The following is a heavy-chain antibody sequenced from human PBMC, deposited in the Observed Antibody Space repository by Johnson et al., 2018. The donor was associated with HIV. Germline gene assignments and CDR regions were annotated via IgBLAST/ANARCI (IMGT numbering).Heavy chain of an antibody. CDR2: IYSGGST. J-gene: IGHJ3*01. CDR1: GFTFSTYG. D-gene: IGHD3-16*01. Sequence: VQLVESGGGLVQPGGSLRMSCVASGFTFSTYGMTWVRQAPGKGLEWVSVIYSGGSTFYADSVKGRFTISRDDSKNTLYLQMNSLRAEDTAVYYCARGGGSWGQGTMVTVSS. V-gene: IGHV3-23*03. CDR3: ARGGGS.